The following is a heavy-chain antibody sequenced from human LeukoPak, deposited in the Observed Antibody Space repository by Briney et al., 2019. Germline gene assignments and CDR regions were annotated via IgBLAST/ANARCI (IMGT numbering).Heavy chain of an antibody. D-gene: IGHD5/OR15-5a*01. CDR1: GYSISSGYY. J-gene: IGHJ5*02. CDR3: ARGLRAGDNNWFDP. Sequence: SETLSLTCTVSGYSISSGYYWGWIRQPPGKGLEWIGSIYHSGSTYYNPSLKSRVTISVDTSKNQFSLKLSSVTAADTAVYYCARGLRAGDNNWFDPWGQGTLVTVSS. CDR2: IYHSGST. V-gene: IGHV4-38-2*02.